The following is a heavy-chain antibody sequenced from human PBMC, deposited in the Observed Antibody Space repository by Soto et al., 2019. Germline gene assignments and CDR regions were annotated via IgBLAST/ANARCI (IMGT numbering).Heavy chain of an antibody. J-gene: IGHJ6*02. CDR2: IIPIFGTA. Sequence: VKVSCKASGGTFSSYAISWVRQAPGQGLEWMGGIIPIFGTANYAQKFQGRVTITADESTSTAYMELSSLRSEDTAVYYCARRRSGELNYYGMDVWGQGTTVTVSS. V-gene: IGHV1-69*13. CDR1: GGTFSSYA. CDR3: ARRRSGELNYYGMDV. D-gene: IGHD1-1*01.